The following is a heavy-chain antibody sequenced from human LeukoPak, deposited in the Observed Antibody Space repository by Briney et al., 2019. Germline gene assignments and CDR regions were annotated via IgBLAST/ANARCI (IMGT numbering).Heavy chain of an antibody. Sequence: GGSLRLSCAASGFTFSTCAMSWVRQAPGKGLEWVSAISGSGGSTYYADSVKGRFTLSRDNSKNTLYLQMNSLRAEDTAVYYCARRTYDSSGFDYWGQGTLVTVSS. CDR2: ISGSGGST. D-gene: IGHD3-22*01. V-gene: IGHV3-23*01. CDR3: ARRTYDSSGFDY. J-gene: IGHJ4*02. CDR1: GFTFSTCA.